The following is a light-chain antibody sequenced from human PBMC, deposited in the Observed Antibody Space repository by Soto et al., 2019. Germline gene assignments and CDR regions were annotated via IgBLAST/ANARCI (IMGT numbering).Light chain of an antibody. CDR2: GAS. V-gene: IGKV3-20*01. Sequence: EIVLTQSPGTLSLSPGERATLSCRASQSVSSTYLAWYQQKPGQAPRLLIYGASGRATGIPDRFSGSGSGTDFTLTISRLEPEDFATYYCQQYYSYPYTFGQGTKLEIK. CDR1: QSVSSTY. J-gene: IGKJ2*01. CDR3: QQYYSYPYT.